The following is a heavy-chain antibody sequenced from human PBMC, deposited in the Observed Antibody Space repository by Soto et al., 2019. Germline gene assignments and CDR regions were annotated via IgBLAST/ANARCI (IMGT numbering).Heavy chain of an antibody. CDR3: ARGGPILRYFDWLPPDY. V-gene: IGHV4-39*01. D-gene: IGHD3-9*01. J-gene: IGHJ4*02. CDR1: GGSISSSSCY. CDR2: IYYSGST. Sequence: SETLSLTCTVSGGSISSSSCYWGWIRQPPGKGLEWIGSIYYSGSTYYNPSLKSRVTISVDTSKNQFSLKLSSVTAADTAVYYCARGGPILRYFDWLPPDYWGQGTLVTVSS.